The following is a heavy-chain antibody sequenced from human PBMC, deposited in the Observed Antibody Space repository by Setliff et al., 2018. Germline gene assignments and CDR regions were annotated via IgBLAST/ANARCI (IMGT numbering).Heavy chain of an antibody. J-gene: IGHJ4*02. V-gene: IGHV4-39*02. Sequence: SETLSLTCTVSGGSISSSSHYWVWMRQPPGKRLEWIGSTYYNGTAYYNPSLQSRVAISVDTSKNYFSLDVSSVTAADTAVYYCVRESRSTWYRRDFWGQGTLVTVS. CDR3: VRESRSTWYRRDF. CDR1: GGSISSSSHY. CDR2: TYYNGTA. D-gene: IGHD6-13*01.